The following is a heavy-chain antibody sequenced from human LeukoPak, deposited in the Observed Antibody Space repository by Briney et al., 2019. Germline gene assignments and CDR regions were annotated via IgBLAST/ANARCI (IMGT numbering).Heavy chain of an antibody. CDR2: ISVYNGNT. CDR3: ARRQFITSDFDY. CDR1: GYTFTNFA. D-gene: IGHD3-10*01. V-gene: IGHV1-18*01. J-gene: IGHJ4*02. Sequence: ASVKVSCKTSGYTFTNFAFIWVRQAPGQGLEWMGWISVYNGNTNYAQRLQGRVTMTTDTSTSTAYMELRSLRSDDTAVYYCARRQFITSDFDYWGQGTLVTVSS.